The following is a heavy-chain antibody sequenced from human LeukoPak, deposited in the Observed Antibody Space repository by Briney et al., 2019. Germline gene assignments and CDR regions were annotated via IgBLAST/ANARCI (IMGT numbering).Heavy chain of an antibody. Sequence: SQTLSLTCAISGDSVSSNSAAWNWIRQSPSRGLEWLGRTYYRSKWYNDYAISVKSRITINPDTSKNQFSLQLNSVTPEDTAVYYCARQNYDFWSGTTDYWGQGTLVTVSS. CDR1: GDSVSSNSAA. V-gene: IGHV6-1*01. CDR2: TYYRSKWYN. J-gene: IGHJ4*02. D-gene: IGHD3-3*01. CDR3: ARQNYDFWSGTTDY.